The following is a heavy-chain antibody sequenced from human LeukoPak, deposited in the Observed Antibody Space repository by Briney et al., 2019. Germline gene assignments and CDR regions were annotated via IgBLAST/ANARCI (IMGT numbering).Heavy chain of an antibody. CDR3: ARGRRLWGTYYYYMDV. D-gene: IGHD7-27*01. Sequence: LRLSCAASGFTFSSYEMNWVRQAPGKGLEWIGEINHSGSTNYNPSLKSRVTISVDTSKNQFSLKLTSVTAADTAVYYCARGRRLWGTYYYYMDVWDKGTTVTVSS. V-gene: IGHV4-34*01. J-gene: IGHJ6*03. CDR1: GFTFSSYE. CDR2: INHSGST.